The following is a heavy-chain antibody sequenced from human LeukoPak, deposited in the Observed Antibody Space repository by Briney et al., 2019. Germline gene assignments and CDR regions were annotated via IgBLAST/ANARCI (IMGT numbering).Heavy chain of an antibody. CDR1: GFTFSSYG. V-gene: IGHV3-30*02. CDR3: AKDYGSGSYNWFDP. J-gene: IGHJ5*02. D-gene: IGHD3-10*01. CDR2: IRYDGSNK. Sequence: GGSLRLSCAASGFTFSSYGMHWVRQAPGKGLEWVAFIRYDGSNKYYADSVKGRFTISRDNSKNTLYLQMNSLRAEDTAVYYCAKDYGSGSYNWFDPWGQGTLVTVSS.